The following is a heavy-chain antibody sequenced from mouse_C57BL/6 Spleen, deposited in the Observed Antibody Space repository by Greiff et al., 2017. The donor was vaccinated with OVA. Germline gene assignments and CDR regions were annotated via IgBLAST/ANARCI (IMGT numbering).Heavy chain of an antibody. V-gene: IGHV1-80*01. CDR1: GYAFSSYW. CDR3: ARCYGNYGYFDY. D-gene: IGHD2-1*01. J-gene: IGHJ2*01. Sequence: VKLQQSGAELVKPGASVKISCKASGYAFSSYWMNWVKQRPGKGLEWIGQIYPGDGDTNYNGKFKGKATLTADKSSSTAYMQLSSLTSEDSAVYFCARCYGNYGYFDYWGQGTTLTVSS. CDR2: IYPGDGDT.